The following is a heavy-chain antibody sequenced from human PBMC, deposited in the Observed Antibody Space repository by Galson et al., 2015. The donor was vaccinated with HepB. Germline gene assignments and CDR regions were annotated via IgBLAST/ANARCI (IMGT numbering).Heavy chain of an antibody. J-gene: IGHJ4*02. D-gene: IGHD4-23*01. Sequence: SLRLSCAASEFTFSSYAMHWVRQAPGKGLEWVAVISFDGSNKYYADSVKGRFTISRDNSKNTLSLQMNSLRAEDTAVYYCARDDSYGGLSAPRGLFDYWGQGTLVTVAS. V-gene: IGHV3-30*04. CDR3: ARDDSYGGLSAPRGLFDY. CDR1: EFTFSSYA. CDR2: ISFDGSNK.